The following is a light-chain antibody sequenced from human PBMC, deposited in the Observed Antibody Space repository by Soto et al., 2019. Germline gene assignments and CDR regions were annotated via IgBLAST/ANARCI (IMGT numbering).Light chain of an antibody. Sequence: ETVLTQSPATLSLSPGERATLSCRASQSVRSNLAWYQHKPGQAPRLLIYDASNRATGLPGRFSGSGSGTDFTLTISNLEPEDFAVYYCQQRDNWPWTFGQGAKVEIK. CDR1: QSVRSN. J-gene: IGKJ1*01. CDR2: DAS. CDR3: QQRDNWPWT. V-gene: IGKV3-11*01.